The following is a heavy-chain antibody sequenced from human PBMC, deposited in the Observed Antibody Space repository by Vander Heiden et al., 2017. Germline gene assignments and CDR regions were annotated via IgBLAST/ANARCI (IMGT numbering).Heavy chain of an antibody. D-gene: IGHD1-26*01. CDR1: GFTFSSYA. V-gene: IGHV3-23*01. Sequence: EVQLLESGGGLVQPGGSLRLSCAASGFTFSSYALRWVRQAPGKGLEWVSAISGSGGSTYYADSVKGRFTISRDNSKNTLYLQMNSLRAEDTAVYYCASRYSGSYSGAFDIWGQGTMVTVSS. J-gene: IGHJ3*02. CDR3: ASRYSGSYSGAFDI. CDR2: ISGSGGST.